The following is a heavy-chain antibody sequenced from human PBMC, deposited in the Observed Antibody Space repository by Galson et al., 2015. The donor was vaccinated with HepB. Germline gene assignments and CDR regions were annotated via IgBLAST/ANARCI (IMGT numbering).Heavy chain of an antibody. CDR1: GFTFSRYT. V-gene: IGHV3-30*04. CDR3: ARSEPRTWHNFDY. Sequence: SLRLSCATSGFTFSRYTMHWVRQAPGRGMEWVAVISQDGSTTHHADSVKGRFTISRDNSKNTLYLQMNSLRTEDTAVFYCARSEPRTWHNFDYWGQGTLVTVSS. D-gene: IGHD1-14*01. J-gene: IGHJ4*02. CDR2: ISQDGSTT.